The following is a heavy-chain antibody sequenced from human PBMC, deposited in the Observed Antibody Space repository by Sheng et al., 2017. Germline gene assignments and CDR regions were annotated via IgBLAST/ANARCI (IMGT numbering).Heavy chain of an antibody. CDR3: AREVHSQPDY. CDR2: VCYNGRT. D-gene: IGHD4-4*01. V-gene: IGHV4-39*02. CDR1: GGSISSSPYC. J-gene: IGHJ4*02. Sequence: QLQLQESGPGLVKSSETLSLTCTVSGGSISSSPYCCGWIRQPPGKGLEWIGSVCYNGRTYYKPSLKSRVTISVDTSNNHFSLKLSSVTAADTAVYYCAREVHSQPDYWGQGTLVTVSS.